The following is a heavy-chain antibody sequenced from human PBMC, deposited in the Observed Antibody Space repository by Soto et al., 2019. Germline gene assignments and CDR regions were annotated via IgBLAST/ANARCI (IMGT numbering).Heavy chain of an antibody. V-gene: IGHV1-69*08. D-gene: IGHD5-12*01. CDR2: IIPILGIA. CDR1: GGTFSSYT. Sequence: QVQLVQSGAEVTKPGSSVKVSCKASGGTFSSYTISWVRQAPGQGLEWMGRIIPILGIANYAQKFQGRVTITADKSTSTAYMELSSLRSEDTAVYYCARDLRDGYTARWYFDFWGRGTLVTVSS. J-gene: IGHJ2*01. CDR3: ARDLRDGYTARWYFDF.